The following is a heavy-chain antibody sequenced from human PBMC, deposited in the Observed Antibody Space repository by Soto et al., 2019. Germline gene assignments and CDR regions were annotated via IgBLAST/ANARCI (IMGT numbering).Heavy chain of an antibody. V-gene: IGHV4-34*01. Sequence: QVQLQQWGAGLLKPSETLSLTCAVYGGSFSGYYWSWIRQPPGKGLEWIGEINHSGSSHYTPSLKRRVTISVDTSKNQFSLRLRSVTAADTGLYYCARVNAAANFDYWGQGTLVTVSS. D-gene: IGHD6-13*01. CDR2: INHSGSS. J-gene: IGHJ4*02. CDR3: ARVNAAANFDY. CDR1: GGSFSGYY.